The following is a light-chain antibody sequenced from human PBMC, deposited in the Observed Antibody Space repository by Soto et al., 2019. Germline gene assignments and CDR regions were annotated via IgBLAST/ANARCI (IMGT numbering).Light chain of an antibody. V-gene: IGLV1-40*01. J-gene: IGLJ1*01. CDR1: SSSIGAGYD. CDR2: GNS. Sequence: QSVLTQPPSVSGAPGQRVTFSCTGSSSSIGAGYDVHWYQLLPGTAPKLLIFGNSNRPSGVPDRFSGSQSGTSASLAITGLQAEDEADYYCQSYDSNLSAYVFGTGTKVTVL. CDR3: QSYDSNLSAYV.